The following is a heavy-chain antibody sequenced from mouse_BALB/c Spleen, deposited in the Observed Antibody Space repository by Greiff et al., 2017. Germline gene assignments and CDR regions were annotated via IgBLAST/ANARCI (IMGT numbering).Heavy chain of an antibody. CDR1: GYSITSDYA. V-gene: IGHV3-2*02. CDR2: ISYSGST. Sequence: VQLQQSGPGLVKPSQSLSLTCTVTGYSITSDYAWNWIRQFPGNKLEWMGYISYSGSTSYNPSLKSRISITRDTSKNQFFLQLNSVTTEDTATYYCARVPYGNYAMDYWGQGTSVTVSS. J-gene: IGHJ4*01. CDR3: ARVPYGNYAMDY. D-gene: IGHD2-1*01.